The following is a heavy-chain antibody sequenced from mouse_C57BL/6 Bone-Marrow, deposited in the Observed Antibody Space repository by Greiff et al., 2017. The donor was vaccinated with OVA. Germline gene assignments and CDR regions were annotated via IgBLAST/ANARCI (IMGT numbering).Heavy chain of an antibody. CDR3: ARWNWYFDV. CDR2: IYTGDGDT. V-gene: IGHV1-82*01. J-gene: IGHJ1*03. CDR1: GYAFSSSR. Sequence: VQLQQSGPEPVKPGASVKIFCKASGYAFSSSRMNRVKQRPGKGLEWIGRIYTGDGDTNYNGKFKGKATPTTDKFPSTAYMQLSSLTSEDSAVYFCARWNWYFDVWGTGTTVTVSS.